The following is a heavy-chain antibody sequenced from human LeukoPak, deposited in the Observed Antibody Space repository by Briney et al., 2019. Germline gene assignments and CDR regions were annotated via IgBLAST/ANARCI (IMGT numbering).Heavy chain of an antibody. CDR2: ISYDGTNK. CDR1: GFTFSNYD. V-gene: IGHV3-30*18. Sequence: PGGSLRLSCAASGFTFSNYDMHWVRQAPGKGLHWVAVISYDGTNKQYADSVKGRFTISRDDSKNTLYLQMNSLRAEDTAVYYCVKDRAGTYFDYWGQGTLVTVS. D-gene: IGHD3-10*01. J-gene: IGHJ4*02. CDR3: VKDRAGTYFDY.